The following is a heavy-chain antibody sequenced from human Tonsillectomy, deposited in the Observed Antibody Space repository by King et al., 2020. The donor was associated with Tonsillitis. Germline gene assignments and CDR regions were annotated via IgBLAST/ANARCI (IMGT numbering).Heavy chain of an antibody. CDR1: GFTFSSYS. CDR2: ISSSSSTI. V-gene: IGHV3-48*01. J-gene: IGHJ3*02. CDR3: ARSVLYGDDAFDI. D-gene: IGHD2-21*02. Sequence: VQLVESGGGLVQPGGSLRLSCAASGFTFSSYSMNWVRQAPGKGLEGVSYISSSSSTIYYADSVKGRFTISRDNAKNSLYLQMNSLRAEDTAVYYCARSVLYGDDAFDIWGQGTMVTVSS.